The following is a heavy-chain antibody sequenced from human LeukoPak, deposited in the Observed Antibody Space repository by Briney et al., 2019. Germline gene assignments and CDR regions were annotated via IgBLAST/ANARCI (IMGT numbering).Heavy chain of an antibody. CDR3: ARDGYSGSDAL. CDR2: IYHSGST. V-gene: IGHV4-59*01. J-gene: IGHJ4*02. Sequence: SETLSLTCTVSGGSISSYYWSWIRQPPGKGLEWIGYIYHSGSTNYNPSLKSRVTISVDTSQNQFSLKLSSVTAADTAVYYCARDGYSGSDALWGQGTLVTVSS. D-gene: IGHD5-12*01. CDR1: GGSISSYY.